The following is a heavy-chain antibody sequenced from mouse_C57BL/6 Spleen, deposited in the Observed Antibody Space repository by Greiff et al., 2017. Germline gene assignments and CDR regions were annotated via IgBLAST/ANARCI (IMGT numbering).Heavy chain of an antibody. D-gene: IGHD1-1*01. J-gene: IGHJ2*01. CDR3: ARKVLRPYYCDY. CDR2: IYPGSGST. CDR1: GYTFTSYW. V-gene: IGHV1-55*01. Sequence: VQLQQPGAELVKPGASVKMSCKASGYTFTSYWITWVKQRPGQGLEWIGDIYPGSGSTNYNEKFKSKATLTVDTSSSTAYMQLSSLTSEDSAVYYCARKVLRPYYCDYWGQGTTLTVSS.